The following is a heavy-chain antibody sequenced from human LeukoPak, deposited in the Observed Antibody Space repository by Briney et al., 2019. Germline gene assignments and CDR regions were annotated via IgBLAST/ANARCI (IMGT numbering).Heavy chain of an antibody. CDR1: GYSFTRYW. J-gene: IGHJ3*01. V-gene: IGHV5-10-1*01. CDR2: IDPSDSYT. D-gene: IGHD2-2*01. Sequence: GESLRISCKGSGYSFTRYWISWVRQMPGKGLEWMGRIDPSDSYTNYSPSFQGHVTISADKSISTAYLQWSSLKASDTAMYYCARHPRLGYCSSTSCYRLNWGQGTMVTVSS. CDR3: ARHPRLGYCSSTSCYRLN.